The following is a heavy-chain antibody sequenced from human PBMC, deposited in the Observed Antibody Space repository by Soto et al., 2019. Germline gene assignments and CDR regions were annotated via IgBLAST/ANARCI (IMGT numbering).Heavy chain of an antibody. V-gene: IGHV3-23*01. CDR1: EFTFNTYA. J-gene: IGHJ6*02. Sequence: GSLRLSCTASEFTFNTYAMSWVRQAPGKGLEWVSHIGRSGDPTYYADSVKGRFTISRDNSKNTLYLQMNSLRAEDTAVYYCARDSGSYFGYYYYGMDVWGQGTTVTVSS. CDR3: ARDSGSYFGYYYYGMDV. CDR2: IGRSGDPT. D-gene: IGHD1-26*01.